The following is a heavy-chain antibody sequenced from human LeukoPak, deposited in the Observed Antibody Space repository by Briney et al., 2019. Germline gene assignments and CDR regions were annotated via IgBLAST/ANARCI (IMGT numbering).Heavy chain of an antibody. J-gene: IGHJ4*02. D-gene: IGHD3-10*01. CDR1: GFTFTNYW. Sequence: GGSLRLSCAASGFTFTNYWMSWVRQAPGKGLEWVANIKQDGSEKYYVDSVKGRFTISRDNAKNSLYLQMNSLRAEDTAVYYCARAHGSGKLWGQGTLVTVSS. V-gene: IGHV3-7*03. CDR3: ARAHGSGKL. CDR2: IKQDGSEK.